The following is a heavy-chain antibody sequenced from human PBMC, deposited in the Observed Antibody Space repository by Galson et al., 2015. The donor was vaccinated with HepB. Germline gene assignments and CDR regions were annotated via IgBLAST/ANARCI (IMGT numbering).Heavy chain of an antibody. CDR1: GYTFTGYY. Sequence: SVKVSCKASGYTFTGYYMHWVRQAPGQGLEWMGRINPNSGGTNYAQKFQGRVTMTRDTSISTAYMELSRLRSDDTAVYYCARDQYYDFWSGYYVWFDPWGQGTLVTVSS. CDR2: INPNSGGT. CDR3: ARDQYYDFWSGYYVWFDP. V-gene: IGHV1-2*06. D-gene: IGHD3-3*01. J-gene: IGHJ5*02.